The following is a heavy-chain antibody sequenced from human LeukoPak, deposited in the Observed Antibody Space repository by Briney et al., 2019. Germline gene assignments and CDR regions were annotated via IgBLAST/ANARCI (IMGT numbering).Heavy chain of an antibody. V-gene: IGHV1-46*01. Sequence: ASVKVSCKASGYIFTSYYMHWVRQAPGQGLEWMGIINPSGGSTSYAQKFQGRVTMTRDTSTSTVYMELSSLRSEDTAVYYCARVGPRDAFDIWGQGTMVTVSS. J-gene: IGHJ3*02. CDR1: GYIFTSYY. CDR3: ARVGPRDAFDI. CDR2: INPSGGST.